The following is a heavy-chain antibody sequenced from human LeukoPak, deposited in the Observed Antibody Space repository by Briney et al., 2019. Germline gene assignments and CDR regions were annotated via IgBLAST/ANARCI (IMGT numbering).Heavy chain of an antibody. CDR2: IYYSGST. Sequence: SETLSLTCTVSGGSISSGGYYWSWIRQHPGKGPEWIGYIYYSGSTYYNPSLKSRVTISVDTSKNQFSLKLSSVTAADTAVYYCATFPRGYDSSGYYYDYWGQGTLVTVSS. CDR3: ATFPRGYDSSGYYYDY. V-gene: IGHV4-31*03. J-gene: IGHJ4*02. D-gene: IGHD3-22*01. CDR1: GGSISSGGYY.